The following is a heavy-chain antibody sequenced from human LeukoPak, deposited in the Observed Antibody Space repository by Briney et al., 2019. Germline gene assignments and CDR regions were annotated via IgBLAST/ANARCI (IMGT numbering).Heavy chain of an antibody. CDR2: ISAYNGNT. CDR1: GYTFTSYG. V-gene: IGHV1-18*01. Sequence: ASVKVSCKASGYTFTSYGISWVRQAPGQGLEWMGWISAYNGNTNYAQKLQGRVTMTTDTSTSTAYMELRSLRSDDTAVYYCARDLGVDTTMIFFDYWGQGSLVTVSS. CDR3: ARDLGVDTTMIFFDY. J-gene: IGHJ4*02. D-gene: IGHD5-18*01.